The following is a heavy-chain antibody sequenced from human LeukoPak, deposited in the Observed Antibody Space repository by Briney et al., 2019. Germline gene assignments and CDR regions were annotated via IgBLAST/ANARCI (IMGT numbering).Heavy chain of an antibody. CDR2: INWDGGAY. D-gene: IGHD3-22*01. J-gene: IGHJ4*02. CDR1: GNTFDDYG. V-gene: IGHV3-20*04. CDR3: ARDLSSSWYSLAY. Sequence: PGGSLRLSCTDSGNTFDDYGMTWVRQAPGKGVEWVSGINWDGGAYNYAASVKGRWTISRENAKNSLYLEMNSLRVEDTAVYFCARDLSSSWYSLAYWGQGILVIVSS.